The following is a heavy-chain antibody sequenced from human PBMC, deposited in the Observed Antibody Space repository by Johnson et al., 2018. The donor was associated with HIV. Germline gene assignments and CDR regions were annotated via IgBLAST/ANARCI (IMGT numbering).Heavy chain of an antibody. CDR3: ARISYNFWSDPDAFDI. Sequence: VQLLESGGGVVQPGGSLRLSCAASGFTFSSYWMSWVRQAPGKGLEWVSFIHSDGSNEYYADSVKGRFTISRDNSKNTLYLQMNSLRVEDTAVYYCARISYNFWSDPDAFDILGQGTIVTVSS. D-gene: IGHD3-3*01. CDR2: IHSDGSNE. CDR1: GFTFSSYW. J-gene: IGHJ3*02. V-gene: IGHV3-30*02.